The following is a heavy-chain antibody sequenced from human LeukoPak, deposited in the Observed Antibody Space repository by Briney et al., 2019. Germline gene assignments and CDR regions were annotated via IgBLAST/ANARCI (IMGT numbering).Heavy chain of an antibody. D-gene: IGHD3-10*01. CDR3: ARDRGEGYYFDY. J-gene: IGHJ4*02. Sequence: GGSLRLSCAASGFTFSDYYISWIRQAPGKGLEWLSIVSSGGDITTYADSVKGRFTISRDNTRNLLLLQMNSLRAEDTAVYYCARDRGEGYYFDYWGQGTLVTVSS. CDR2: VSSGGDIT. V-gene: IGHV3-11*01. CDR1: GFTFSDYY.